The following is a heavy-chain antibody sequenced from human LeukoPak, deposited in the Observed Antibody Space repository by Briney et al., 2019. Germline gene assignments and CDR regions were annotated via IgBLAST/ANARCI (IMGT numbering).Heavy chain of an antibody. CDR1: GFTFSSYA. V-gene: IGHV3-30*04. J-gene: IGHJ4*02. CDR3: ARDFSAVFDY. Sequence: PGRSLRLSCAASGFTFSSYAMHWVRQAPGKGLEWVAVISYDGSNKYYADSVKGRFTISRDNSKNTLYLQMNSLRAEDTAVYYCARDFSAVFDYGGQGTLVTVSS. CDR2: ISYDGSNK. D-gene: IGHD2-2*01.